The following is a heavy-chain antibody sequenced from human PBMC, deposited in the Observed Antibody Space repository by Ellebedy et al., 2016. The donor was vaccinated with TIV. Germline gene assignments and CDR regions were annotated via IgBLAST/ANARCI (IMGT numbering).Heavy chain of an antibody. CDR2: IDPSDSYT. V-gene: IGHV5-10-1*01. D-gene: IGHD1-20*01. Sequence: GGSLRLSCKGSGYSFTSYWISWVRQMPGKGLEWMGRIDPSDSYTNYSPSFQGHVTISADKSISTAYLQWSSLKASDTAMYYCARLIVRRYNWNDEDAFDIWGQGTMVTVSS. CDR1: GYSFTSYW. J-gene: IGHJ3*02. CDR3: ARLIVRRYNWNDEDAFDI.